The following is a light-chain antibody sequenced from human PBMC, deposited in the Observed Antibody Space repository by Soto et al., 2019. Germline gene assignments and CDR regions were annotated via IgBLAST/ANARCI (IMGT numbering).Light chain of an antibody. CDR2: EVT. CDR3: SSFTTSRFYV. J-gene: IGLJ1*01. CDR1: SSDVGGYNY. Sequence: QSVLTQPASVSGSPGQSITISCTGASSDVGGYNYVSWYQHHPGKAPKLMIYEVTTRPSGVSSRFSGSKSGNTASLTISGLQAEDEADYYCSSFTTSRFYVFGPGTKVTV. V-gene: IGLV2-14*01.